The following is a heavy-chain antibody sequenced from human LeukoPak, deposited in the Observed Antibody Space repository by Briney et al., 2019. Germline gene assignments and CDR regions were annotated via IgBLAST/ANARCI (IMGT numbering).Heavy chain of an antibody. V-gene: IGHV3-30-3*01. Sequence: GRSLRLSCAASGFTFSSYAMHWVRQAPGKGLEWVAVISYDGSNKYYADSVKGRFTISRDNSKNTLYLQMNSLRAEDTAVYYCASPGGYSLLDAFDIWGQGTMVTVSS. J-gene: IGHJ3*02. CDR1: GFTFSSYA. CDR3: ASPGGYSLLDAFDI. CDR2: ISYDGSNK. D-gene: IGHD2-15*01.